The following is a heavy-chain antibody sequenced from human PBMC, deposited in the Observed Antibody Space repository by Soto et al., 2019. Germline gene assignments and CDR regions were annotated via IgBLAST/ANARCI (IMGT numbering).Heavy chain of an antibody. J-gene: IGHJ5*02. CDR1: GGSISSYY. CDR3: ARDVDTGRPGTWFDP. Sequence: KPSETLSLTCTVSGGSISSYYWSWIRQPPGKGLEWIGYIYYSGSTNYNPSLKSRVTISVDTSKNQFSLKLSSVTAADTAVYYCARDVDTGRPGTWFDPWGQGTLVTVSS. D-gene: IGHD5-18*01. V-gene: IGHV4-59*01. CDR2: IYYSGST.